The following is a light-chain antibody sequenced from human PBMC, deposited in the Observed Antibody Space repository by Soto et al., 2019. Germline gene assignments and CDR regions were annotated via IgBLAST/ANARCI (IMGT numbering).Light chain of an antibody. CDR2: EVT. CDR3: SSYAGSNNLL. J-gene: IGLJ2*01. V-gene: IGLV2-8*01. Sequence: QSALTQPPSASGSPGQSVTVSCTGISSDVGGYNYVSWYQQHPGKAPKLMIYEVTKRPSGVPDRFSGSKSGNTASLTVSGLQAEDEADYYCSSYAGSNNLLFGGGTKVTVL. CDR1: SSDVGGYNY.